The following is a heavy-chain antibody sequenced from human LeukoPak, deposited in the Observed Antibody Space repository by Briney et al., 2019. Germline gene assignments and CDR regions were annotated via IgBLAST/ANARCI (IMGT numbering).Heavy chain of an antibody. D-gene: IGHD3-3*01. CDR1: GFTFSSYA. CDR3: AKVFSLYDFWSGYYFDY. J-gene: IGHJ4*02. CDR2: ISGSGGST. Sequence: GGSLRLSCAASGFTFSSYAMSWVRQAPGKGLERVSAISGSGGSTYYADSVKGRFTISRDNSKNTLYLQMNSLRAEDTAVYYCAKVFSLYDFWSGYYFDYWGQGTLVTVSS. V-gene: IGHV3-23*01.